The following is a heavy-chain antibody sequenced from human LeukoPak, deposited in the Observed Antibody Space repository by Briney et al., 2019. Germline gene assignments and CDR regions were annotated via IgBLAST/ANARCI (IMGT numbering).Heavy chain of an antibody. D-gene: IGHD3-10*01. J-gene: IGHJ5*02. CDR1: GGSLSSGGYS. Sequence: PSETLSLTCAVSGGSLSSGGYSWIWIRQPPGRGLEWIGNIYHSGSTYYNPSLKSRVTILVDRSKNQFSLKLSSVTAADTAVYYCARAGVYYGSGGFDPWGQGTLVTVSS. CDR3: ARAGVYYGSGGFDP. V-gene: IGHV4-30-2*01. CDR2: IYHSGST.